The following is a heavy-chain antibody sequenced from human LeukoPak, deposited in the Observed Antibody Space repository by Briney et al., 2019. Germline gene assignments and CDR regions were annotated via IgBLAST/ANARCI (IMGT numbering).Heavy chain of an antibody. V-gene: IGHV3-30*04. J-gene: IGHJ4*02. CDR2: ISYDGSNK. D-gene: IGHD1-26*01. CDR3: ARKGLGGELGGFDS. CDR1: GFTFSSYA. Sequence: GGSLRLSCAASGFTFSSYAMHWVRQAPGKGLEWVAVISYDGSNKYYADSVKGRFTISRDNAKNSLYLQMNSLSVDDTALYHCARKGLGGELGGFDSWGQGTLVTVSS.